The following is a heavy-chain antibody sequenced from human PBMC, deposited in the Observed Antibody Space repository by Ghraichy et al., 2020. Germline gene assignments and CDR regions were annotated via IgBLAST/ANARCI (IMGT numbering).Heavy chain of an antibody. D-gene: IGHD3-10*01. CDR3: ARGLLWFGESL. CDR2: IYSGGST. J-gene: IGHJ4*02. CDR1: GFTVSSNY. Sequence: LSLTCAASGFTVSSNYMSWVRQAPGKGLEWVSVIYSGGSTYYADSVKGRFTISRDNSKNTLYLQMNSLRAEDTAVYYCARGLLWFGESLWGQGTLVTVSS. V-gene: IGHV3-66*01.